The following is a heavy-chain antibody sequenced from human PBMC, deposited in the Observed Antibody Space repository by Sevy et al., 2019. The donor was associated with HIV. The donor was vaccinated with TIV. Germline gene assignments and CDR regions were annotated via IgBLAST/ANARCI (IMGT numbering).Heavy chain of an antibody. Sequence: WGSLRLSCTASGFAFTNYYAMHWVRQAPGKGLEWVALISYDGSDKFYADSVKGRFTITRDNFKNTLYLQMNGLTTEETAVYYCARPRANYVDHYFFYAMDVWGQGTTVTVSS. CDR3: ARPRANYVDHYFFYAMDV. CDR1: GFAFTNYYA. V-gene: IGHV3-30-3*01. CDR2: ISYDGSDK. J-gene: IGHJ6*02. D-gene: IGHD4-17*01.